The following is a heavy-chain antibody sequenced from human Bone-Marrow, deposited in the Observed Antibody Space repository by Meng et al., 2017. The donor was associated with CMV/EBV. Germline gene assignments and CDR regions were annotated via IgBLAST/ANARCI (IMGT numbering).Heavy chain of an antibody. CDR1: GFTFSSYA. CDR3: AKALDFWSGYYLDY. D-gene: IGHD3-3*01. V-gene: IGHV3-30*04. CDR2: ISYDGSNK. J-gene: IGHJ4*02. Sequence: ASGFTFSSYAMHWVRQAPGKGLEWVAVISYDGSNKYYADSVKGRFTISRDNSKNTLYLQINSLRAEDTAVYYCAKALDFWSGYYLDYWGQGTLVTVSS.